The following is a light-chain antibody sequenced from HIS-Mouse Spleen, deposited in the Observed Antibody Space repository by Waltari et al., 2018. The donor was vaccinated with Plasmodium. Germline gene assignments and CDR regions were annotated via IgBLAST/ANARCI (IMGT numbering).Light chain of an antibody. Sequence: QSALTPPPSASGSPGQSVTISCTGTSSYGRGYNYVSWYQQHPGKAPKLMIYEVSKRPSGVPDRFSGSKSGNTASLTVSGLQAEDEADYYCSSYAGSNNLVFGGGTKLTVL. CDR1: SSYGRGYNY. V-gene: IGLV2-8*01. J-gene: IGLJ2*01. CDR2: EVS. CDR3: SSYAGSNNLV.